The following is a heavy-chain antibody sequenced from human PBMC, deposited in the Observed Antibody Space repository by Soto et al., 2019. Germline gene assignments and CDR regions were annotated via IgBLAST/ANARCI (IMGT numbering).Heavy chain of an antibody. CDR2: FSSSGYTI. D-gene: IGHD3-3*01. J-gene: IGHJ4*02. V-gene: IGHV3-11*01. CDR1: GFTFIGYY. CDR3: ATGRGGRSED. Sequence: WGSLRLSCEASGFTFIGYYIAFIRQAPVKCLEWISYFSSSGYTIRYADSVEGRFTVSRDDAKKTLYLQMNSLRAEDTAVYYCATGRGGRSEDWGQGTLVTVSS.